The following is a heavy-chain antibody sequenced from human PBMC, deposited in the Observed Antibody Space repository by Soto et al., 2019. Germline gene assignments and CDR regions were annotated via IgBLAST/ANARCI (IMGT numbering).Heavy chain of an antibody. V-gene: IGHV1-69*01. CDR2: IIPIFGIT. CDR1: GGTFSGYA. D-gene: IGHD1-1*01. CDR3: ARDPRSITGTTSSEDFQH. J-gene: IGHJ1*01. Sequence: QAQLMQSGAEVKEPGSSVKVSCKASGGTFSGYAISWVRQAPGQGLEWLGGIIPIFGITNYAQKFQNRLTIAADESSATVYRDLRSLTAGDSAIYYCARDPRSITGTTSSEDFQHWGQGTLVSVS.